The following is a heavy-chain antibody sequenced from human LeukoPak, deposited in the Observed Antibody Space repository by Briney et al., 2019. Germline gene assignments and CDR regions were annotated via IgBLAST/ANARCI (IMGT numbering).Heavy chain of an antibody. J-gene: IGHJ4*02. V-gene: IGHV3-64*01. CDR1: GFTFSNYA. CDR2: ISTDGGST. CDR3: ARGGYFDSSGSFDY. Sequence: GGSLRLSWAASGFTFSNYAMYWVRQAAGGGLEYVSAISTDGGSTDYANSVKGRFTISRENSDNRVFLQMATLGAEDMAVYYCARGGYFDSSGSFDYWGQGILVTVSS. D-gene: IGHD3-22*01.